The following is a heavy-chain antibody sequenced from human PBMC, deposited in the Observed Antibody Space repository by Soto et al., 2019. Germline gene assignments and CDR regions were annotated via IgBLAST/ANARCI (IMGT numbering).Heavy chain of an antibody. Sequence: SLRLSCAASGFTFNNYAMHWVRQAPGKGLEWVAVTSYDEKNKYHTDSVKGRFTISRDNSKNTLYLQMDNLRTEDTAVYYCARAYSSGWSLPFDYWGQGTLVTVSS. CDR3: ARAYSSGWSLPFDY. CDR1: GFTFNNYA. D-gene: IGHD6-19*01. J-gene: IGHJ4*02. CDR2: TSYDEKNK. V-gene: IGHV3-30*04.